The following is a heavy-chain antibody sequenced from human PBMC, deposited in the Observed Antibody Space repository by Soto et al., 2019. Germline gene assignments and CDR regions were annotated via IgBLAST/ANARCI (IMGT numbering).Heavy chain of an antibody. D-gene: IGHD5-18*01. V-gene: IGHV1-69*01. J-gene: IGHJ4*02. CDR2: IIPIFGTA. CDR1: GGTFSRHA. CDR3: ARGPRDTAMVPFDY. Sequence: QVQLVQSGAEVRKPGSSVKVSCKASGGTFSRHAISWVRQAPGQGLEWMGGIIPIFGTANYAQKFQGRVTITADESTSTAYMELSSLRSEDTAVYYCARGPRDTAMVPFDYWGQGTLVTVSS.